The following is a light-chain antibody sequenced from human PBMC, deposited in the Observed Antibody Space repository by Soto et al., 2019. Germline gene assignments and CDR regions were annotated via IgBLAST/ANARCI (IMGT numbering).Light chain of an antibody. Sequence: DIQMTQSPSSLSASVGDRVTITCRASQSITNYLNWYQHKPGKAPKLLIYTASTLQSGVPLRFSGSGSGTDFNLTISGLQTEDFATYYCQQSYSTPTFGQGTKVEI. CDR1: QSITNY. V-gene: IGKV1-39*01. J-gene: IGKJ1*01. CDR3: QQSYSTPT. CDR2: TAS.